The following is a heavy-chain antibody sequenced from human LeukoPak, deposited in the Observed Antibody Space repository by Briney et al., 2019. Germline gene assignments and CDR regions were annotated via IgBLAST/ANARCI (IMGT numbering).Heavy chain of an antibody. CDR3: ARRSSPSGPGLGY. CDR1: GYTFADYF. Sequence: ASVKVSCKASGYTFADYFIHWVRQAPGQGLEWMGWINPNSGGTNFAQKFQGRVTMTRDMSINTAHMELSTLKSDDTAVYYCARRSSPSGPGLGYGAKGTLVTVSS. CDR2: INPNSGGT. D-gene: IGHD6-6*01. V-gene: IGHV1-2*02. J-gene: IGHJ4*02.